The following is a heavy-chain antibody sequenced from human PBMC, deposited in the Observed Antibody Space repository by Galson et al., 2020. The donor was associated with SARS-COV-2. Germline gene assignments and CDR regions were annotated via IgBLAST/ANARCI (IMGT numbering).Heavy chain of an antibody. CDR1: GDSVINNW. CDR2: IHHSGTT. D-gene: IGHD5-12*01. J-gene: IGHJ4*02. Sequence: SETLSLTCAVSGDSVINNWWSWVRQSPEKGLEWIGEIHHSGTTNYNPSLRSRVTMSLDTSKNQFSLQLTSVTAADTAVYYCALGNDYTWETWGPGPLVTVSS. V-gene: IGHV4-4*02. CDR3: ALGNDYTWET.